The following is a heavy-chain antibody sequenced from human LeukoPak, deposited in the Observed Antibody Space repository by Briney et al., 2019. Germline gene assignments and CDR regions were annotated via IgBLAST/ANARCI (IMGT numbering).Heavy chain of an antibody. J-gene: IGHJ4*02. D-gene: IGHD1-26*01. CDR3: ARGNSGSYYGFDY. CDR2: IYYTGST. CDR1: GGSISSYY. Sequence: SETLSLTCTVSGGSISSYYWTWIRQPPGKGLEWIGYIYYTGSTNYNPSLKSRVTISVDTSKNQFSLKLSSVTAADTAVYYCARGNSGSYYGFDYWGQGTLVTVSS. V-gene: IGHV4-59*01.